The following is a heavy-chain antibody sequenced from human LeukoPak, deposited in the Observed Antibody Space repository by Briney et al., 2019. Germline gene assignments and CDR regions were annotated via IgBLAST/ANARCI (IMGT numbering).Heavy chain of an antibody. J-gene: IGHJ4*02. CDR1: GYSFTSYW. V-gene: IGHV5-51*01. D-gene: IGHD3-22*01. CDR2: IYPGDSDT. CDR3: ARQARGGYDSSGYSATYDY. Sequence: GESLKISCKGSGYSFTSYWIGWVRQMPGKGLEWMGIIYPGDSDTRYSPSFQGQVTISADKSISTAYLQWSSLKASDTAMYYCARQARGGYDSSGYSATYDYWGQGTLVTVPS.